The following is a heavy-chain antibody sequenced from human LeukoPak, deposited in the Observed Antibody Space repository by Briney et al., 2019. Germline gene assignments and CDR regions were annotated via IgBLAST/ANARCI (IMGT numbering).Heavy chain of an antibody. CDR2: IIPIFGTA. D-gene: IGHD5-24*01. J-gene: IGHJ4*02. V-gene: IGHV1-69*05. CDR1: RGTFSSYA. CDR3: ASEERDGYKRVSDC. Sequence: ASVKVSCKASRGTFSSYAISWVRQAPGQGLEWLGGIIPIFGTANYAQKFQGRVTITTDESTSTAYMELSSLRSEDTAVYYCASEERDGYKRVSDCWGQGTLVTVSS.